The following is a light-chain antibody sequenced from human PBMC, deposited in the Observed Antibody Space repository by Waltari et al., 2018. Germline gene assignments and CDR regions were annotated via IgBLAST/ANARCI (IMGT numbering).Light chain of an antibody. CDR1: QSVGIY. CDR2: DAS. Sequence: IVLTQSPDTLSLSPGEIATLSCWASQSVGIYLAWYQQKPGQAPRLLIYDASKRATVNPARFSGGGSGTDFILSISSLEPEDFAVYYCQQRSISCTFGQGTRLEI. V-gene: IGKV3-11*01. J-gene: IGKJ2*02. CDR3: QQRSISCT.